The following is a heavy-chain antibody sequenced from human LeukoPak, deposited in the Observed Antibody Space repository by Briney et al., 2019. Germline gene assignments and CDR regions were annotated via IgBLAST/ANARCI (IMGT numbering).Heavy chain of an antibody. V-gene: IGHV4-39*07. CDR1: GGSISSSPYY. J-gene: IGHJ5*02. CDR2: IYYSGTT. CDR3: ARRHAWGYQAPIREWFDP. Sequence: KASQTLSLTCTVSGGSISSSPYYWGWIRQPPGKGLEWIGSIYYSGTTHYNPSLESRVTISVDTSKNQFSLKLASVTAADTAVYYCARRHAWGYQAPIREWFDPWGQGTLVTVSS. D-gene: IGHD3-16*01.